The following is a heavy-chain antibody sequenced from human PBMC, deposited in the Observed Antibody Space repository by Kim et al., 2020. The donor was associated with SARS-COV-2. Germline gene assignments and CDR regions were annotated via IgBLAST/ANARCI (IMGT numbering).Heavy chain of an antibody. Sequence: SETLSLTCTVSGGSISSYYWSWMRQPPGKGLEWIGYIYYSGSTNYNPSLKSRVTISVDTSKNQFSLKLSSVTAADTAVYYCASRELVRYPDWPSHWDAFDIWGQGTMVTVSS. CDR1: GGSISSYY. CDR3: ASRELVRYPDWPSHWDAFDI. V-gene: IGHV4-59*01. J-gene: IGHJ3*02. D-gene: IGHD3-9*01. CDR2: IYYSGST.